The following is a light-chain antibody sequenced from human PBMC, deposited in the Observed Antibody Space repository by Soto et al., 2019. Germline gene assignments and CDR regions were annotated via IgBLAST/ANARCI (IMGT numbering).Light chain of an antibody. CDR1: ERLSSVY. Sequence: EIVLTQSPGTLYLSPGEIATLSCRASERLSSVYLAWYQQRPGQPPRLLIYGASNRATGIPDRFSGSGSGTDFTLIINRLEPEDVAIYYCQQYGGSPRITFGQGTRLENK. CDR3: QQYGGSPRIT. J-gene: IGKJ5*01. V-gene: IGKV3-20*01. CDR2: GAS.